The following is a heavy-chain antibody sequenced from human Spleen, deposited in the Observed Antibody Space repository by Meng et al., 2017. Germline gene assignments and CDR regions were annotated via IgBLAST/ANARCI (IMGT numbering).Heavy chain of an antibody. CDR3: ARSIAAVPFDY. CDR1: GGSFSGYY. V-gene: IGHV4-34*01. CDR2: INHSGST. J-gene: IGHJ4*02. D-gene: IGHD6-13*01. Sequence: QVQLQEWGRGLLKPSETLSLTCAVYGGSFSGYYWSWIRQPPGKGLEWIGEINHSGSTNYNPSLKSRVTISVDTSKNQFSLKLSSVTAADTAVYYCARSIAAVPFDYWGQGTLVTVSS.